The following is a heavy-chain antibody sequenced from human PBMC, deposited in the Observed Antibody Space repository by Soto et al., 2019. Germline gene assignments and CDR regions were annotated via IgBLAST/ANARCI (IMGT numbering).Heavy chain of an antibody. J-gene: IGHJ4*02. CDR1: GYTFTGYY. D-gene: IGHD1-20*01. CDR2: INPNSGGT. V-gene: IGHV1-2*02. CDR3: ARDMYNWNDVAFDS. Sequence: ASVKVSCKTSGYTFTGYYMHWVRQAPGQGLAWMGWINPNSGGTNYAQKFQGRVTMTRDTSISTAYMELSRLRSDDTAAYYCARDMYNWNDVAFDSWGQGTWVTVAS.